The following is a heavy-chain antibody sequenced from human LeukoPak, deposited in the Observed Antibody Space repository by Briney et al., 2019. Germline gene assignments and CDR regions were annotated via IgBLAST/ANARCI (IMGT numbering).Heavy chain of an antibody. CDR1: GGSISSNNW. CDR3: ARVNINNWHSCDY. D-gene: IGHD1-1*01. Sequence: SGTLSLTCAVSGGSISSNNWWGWVRQPPRRGLEWIGEIYHSGSPNYNPSLKSRVTISVDKSRNHFSLNLSSVTAADTAVYYCARVNINNWHSCDYWGQGTLVTVSS. CDR2: IYHSGSP. V-gene: IGHV4-4*02. J-gene: IGHJ4*02.